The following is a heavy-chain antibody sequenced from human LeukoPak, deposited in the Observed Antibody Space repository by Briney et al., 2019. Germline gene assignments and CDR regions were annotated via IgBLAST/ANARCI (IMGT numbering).Heavy chain of an antibody. V-gene: IGHV3-30-3*01. Sequence: GGSLRLSCAASGFTFSSYAMHWVRQAPGKGLEWVAVISYDGSNKYYADSVKGRFTISRDNSKNTLYLQMNSLRAEDTAVYYCARVGSKSIAARHNDYWGQGTLVTVSS. CDR3: ARVGSKSIAARHNDY. CDR1: GFTFSSYA. CDR2: ISYDGSNK. J-gene: IGHJ4*02. D-gene: IGHD6-6*01.